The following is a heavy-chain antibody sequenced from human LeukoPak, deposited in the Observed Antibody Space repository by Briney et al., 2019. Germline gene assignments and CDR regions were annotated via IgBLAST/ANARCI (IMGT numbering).Heavy chain of an antibody. CDR2: INPSSGST. CDR3: ARTYSSSWSYCDS. Sequence: AAVWVSSEASGYRFTRYFIRWVRHGPGQGLGWRGMINPSSGSTRFAQMFQDRVTMTRDTSTSAVYMELSSLTSEDTAMYYCARTYSSSWSYCDSWGQGTLVTVSS. D-gene: IGHD6-13*01. V-gene: IGHV1-46*01. CDR1: GYRFTRYF. J-gene: IGHJ4*02.